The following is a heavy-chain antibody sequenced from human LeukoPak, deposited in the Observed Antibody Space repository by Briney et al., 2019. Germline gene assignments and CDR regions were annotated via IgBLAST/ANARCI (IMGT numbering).Heavy chain of an antibody. D-gene: IGHD4-11*01. CDR2: VHHSFSS. J-gene: IGHJ4*02. CDR1: GASMNDYY. V-gene: IGHV4-59*01. Sequence: PSETPSLTCAVSGASMNDYYWSWIRQTPGKGLEWIGHVHHSFSSNFSPSLKSRVTMSMDTSKSQFSLRVTSVTAADTAVYYCACYSVLGRTFDCWGQGTQVTVSS. CDR3: ACYSVLGRTFDC.